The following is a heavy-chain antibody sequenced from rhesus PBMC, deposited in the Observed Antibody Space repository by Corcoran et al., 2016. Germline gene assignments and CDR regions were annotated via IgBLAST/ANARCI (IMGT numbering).Heavy chain of an antibody. Sequence: QVQLQESGPGLVKPSETLSLTCAVSGGSISDSYYWNWIRQPPGKGLEWIGNIYGSSGSTYYNPSLKSRVTISKDTSKNQFSLKLSSVTAADTAVYYCARHDYYFDYWGQGVLVTVSS. V-gene: IGHV4S7*01. CDR2: IYGSSGST. CDR1: GGSISDSYY. CDR3: ARHDYYFDY. D-gene: IGHD1-14*01. J-gene: IGHJ4*01.